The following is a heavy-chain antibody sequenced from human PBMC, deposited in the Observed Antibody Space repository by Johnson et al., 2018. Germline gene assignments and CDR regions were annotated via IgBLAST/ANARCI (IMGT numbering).Heavy chain of an antibody. Sequence: QVQLQQWGAGLLKPSGTLALTCAVYGGSFSGYYWNWIRQPPGKGLEWMGEINHSGSTNYNPSLKSRVTLSVDTSKKQFSLKLSSVTAADPAVYYCAKDRPLERLYYYYGMDVWGQGTTVTVSS. D-gene: IGHD1-1*01. J-gene: IGHJ6*02. CDR1: GGSFSGYY. V-gene: IGHV4-34*01. CDR3: AKDRPLERLYYYYGMDV. CDR2: INHSGST.